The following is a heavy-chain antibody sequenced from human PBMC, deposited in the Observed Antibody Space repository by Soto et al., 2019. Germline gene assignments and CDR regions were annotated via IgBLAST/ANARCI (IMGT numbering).Heavy chain of an antibody. D-gene: IGHD4-17*01. CDR3: ASGNDYGDYDQLLFDY. CDR2: IYYSGST. J-gene: IGHJ4*02. V-gene: IGHV4-31*03. Sequence: QVQLQESGPGLVKPSQTLSLTCTVSGGSISSGGYYWSWIRQHPGKGLEWIGYIYYSGSTYYNPSLKSRVTISVDTSKNQFSLKLSSVTAADTAVYYCASGNDYGDYDQLLFDYWGQGTLVTVSS. CDR1: GGSISSGGYY.